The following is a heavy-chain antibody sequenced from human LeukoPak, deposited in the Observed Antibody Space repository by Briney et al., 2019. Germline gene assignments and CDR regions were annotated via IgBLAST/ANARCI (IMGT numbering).Heavy chain of an antibody. J-gene: IGHJ5*02. CDR3: IRDFRSADL. CDR1: GFSFSSYW. Sequence: PGGSLRLSCAASGFSFSSYWMHWVRQAPGKGLVWVSRIKTDGSSATYADSVKGRFTISRDNAKNAVYLEMNSLSVEDTATYYCIRDFRSADLWGQGTLVT. CDR2: IKTDGSSA. V-gene: IGHV3-74*01.